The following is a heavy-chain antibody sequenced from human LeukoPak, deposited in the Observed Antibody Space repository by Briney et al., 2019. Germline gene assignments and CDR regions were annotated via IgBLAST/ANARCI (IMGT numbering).Heavy chain of an antibody. Sequence: GGSLRLSCAASGFTFSSYWMTWVRQAPGKGLEWVANLNQGGSQKYYVDSVKGRFTISRDNAKNSLYLQMNSLRAEDTAVYYCAELGITMIGGVWGKGTTVTISS. CDR2: LNQGGSQK. CDR3: AELGITMIGGV. CDR1: GFTFSSYW. J-gene: IGHJ6*04. V-gene: IGHV3-7*01. D-gene: IGHD3-10*02.